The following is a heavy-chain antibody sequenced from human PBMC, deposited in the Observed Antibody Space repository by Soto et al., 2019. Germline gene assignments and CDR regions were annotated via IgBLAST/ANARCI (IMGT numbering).Heavy chain of an antibody. D-gene: IGHD3-22*01. CDR2: IFYRGST. CDR3: ARGKGSSGGYFDS. V-gene: IGHV4-61*08. Sequence: QVQLQESGPGLVKPSETLSLTCTVSGGSVNSGGYYWSWIRQPPGKGLEWIGYIFYRGSTDYHTSLTSRVTISVDTSKNHFSLNVSSVTAADTAVYYCARGKGSSGGYFDSWGQGTLVTVSS. J-gene: IGHJ4*02. CDR1: GGSVNSGGYY.